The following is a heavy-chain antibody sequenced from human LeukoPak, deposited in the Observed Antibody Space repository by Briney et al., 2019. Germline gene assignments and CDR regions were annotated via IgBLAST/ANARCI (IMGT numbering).Heavy chain of an antibody. J-gene: IGHJ6*03. CDR3: ARTTEGGYTYDYFYYYYMDV. CDR2: IYHSGTT. Sequence: SETQSLTCAVSGGSINKDNWWNWVRQPPGKGLEWVGEIYHSGTTNYNPSLKSRVTISVDTSKNQFSLKLSSVTAADTAVYYCARTTEGGYTYDYFYYYYMDVWGKGTTVTISS. CDR1: GGSINKDNW. D-gene: IGHD5-18*01. V-gene: IGHV4-4*02.